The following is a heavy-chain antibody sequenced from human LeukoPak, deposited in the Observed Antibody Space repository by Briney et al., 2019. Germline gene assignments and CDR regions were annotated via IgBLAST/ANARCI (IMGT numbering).Heavy chain of an antibody. Sequence: SETLSLTFAVSGASITSGCWSWVRQSAGKGLEWIGRLYTTGTTNYNPSLKSRVIMSGDSSKNQLSLTLTSVTAADTAGANWEEPSDAFDTWGQGTLVTVSS. J-gene: IGHJ3*02. CDR2: LYTTGTT. D-gene: IGHD1-26*01. CDR3: EEPSDAFDT. CDR1: GASITSGC. V-gene: IGHV4-4*07.